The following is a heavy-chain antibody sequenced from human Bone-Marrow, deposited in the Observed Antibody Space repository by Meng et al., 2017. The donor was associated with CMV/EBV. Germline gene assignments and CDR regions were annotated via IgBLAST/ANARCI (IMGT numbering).Heavy chain of an antibody. CDR2: ISSSSSYI. CDR3: ARGNVLLWFGESHYYYGMDV. D-gene: IGHD3-10*01. Sequence: GGSMRLSLVAAGFTLSRYEMNLVRQAPGKGLEWVSSISSSSSYIYYADSVKGRFTISRDNAKNLLYLQINSLRAEDTAVYYCARGNVLLWFGESHYYYGMDVSGQGTKVTLSS. CDR1: GFTLSRYE. V-gene: IGHV3-21*01. J-gene: IGHJ6*02.